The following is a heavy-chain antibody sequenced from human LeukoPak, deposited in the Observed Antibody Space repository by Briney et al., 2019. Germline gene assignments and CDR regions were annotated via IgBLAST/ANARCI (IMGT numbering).Heavy chain of an antibody. J-gene: IGHJ4*02. Sequence: PGRSLRLSCAASGFTFSSYAMSWVRQAPGKGLEWVSAISGSGGSTYYADSVKGRFTISRDNSKNTLYLQMNSLRAEDTAVYYCAIYSGSYYGFDYWGQGTLVTVSS. V-gene: IGHV3-23*01. D-gene: IGHD1-26*01. CDR3: AIYSGSYYGFDY. CDR1: GFTFSSYA. CDR2: ISGSGGST.